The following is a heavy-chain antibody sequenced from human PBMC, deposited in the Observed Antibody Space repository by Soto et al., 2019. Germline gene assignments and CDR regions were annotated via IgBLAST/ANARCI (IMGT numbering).Heavy chain of an antibody. CDR2: INHRGST. Sequence: SETLSLTCAVYGGSFSGYYWSWIRQPPGKGLEWIGEINHRGSTNYNPSLKSRVTISVDTSKNQFSLKLSSVTAADTAVYYCARGEPLYSSRWYDGWFDPWGQGTLVTVS. CDR1: GGSFSGYY. V-gene: IGHV4-34*01. D-gene: IGHD6-13*01. CDR3: ARGEPLYSSRWYDGWFDP. J-gene: IGHJ5*02.